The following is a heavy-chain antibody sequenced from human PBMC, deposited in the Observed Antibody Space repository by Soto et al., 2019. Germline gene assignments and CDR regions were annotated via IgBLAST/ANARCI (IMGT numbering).Heavy chain of an antibody. D-gene: IGHD6-6*01. V-gene: IGHV3-23*01. Sequence: PGGSLRLSCAASGFTFSSYAMCWVRQAPGKGLEWVSAISGSGGSTYYADSVKGRFTISRDNSKNMLFLQMNILRAEDTAVYCFAGQYSSSPVEHWFPAPLFTVSS. CDR1: GFTFSSYA. J-gene: IGHJ1*01. CDR2: ISGSGGST. CDR3: AGQYSSSPVEH.